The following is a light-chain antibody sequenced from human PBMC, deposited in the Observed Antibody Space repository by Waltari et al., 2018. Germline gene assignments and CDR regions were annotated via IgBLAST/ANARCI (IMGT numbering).Light chain of an antibody. Sequence: DIVMTQSPDSLAVSLGERATINCKSSQSVLYSSNNKNYLAWYQQKPGPPPNLLIYWASTRESGVPDRFSGSGSGTDFALTISSLQAEDVAVYYCQHYYSSPRTFGQGTRVEIK. CDR1: QSVLYSSNNKNY. CDR2: WAS. CDR3: QHYYSSPRT. J-gene: IGKJ1*01. V-gene: IGKV4-1*01.